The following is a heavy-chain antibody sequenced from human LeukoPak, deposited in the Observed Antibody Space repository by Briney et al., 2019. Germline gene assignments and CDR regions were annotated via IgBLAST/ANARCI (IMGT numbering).Heavy chain of an antibody. J-gene: IGHJ4*02. Sequence: GGSLRLSCAVSGFTVSSNYMSWVRQAPGKGLEWVSVIYTGGSTYYADSVKGRFTISRDNSKNTLYLQMDSLRAEDTAVYYCARDPLSHNSNWRPYYFDCWGQRTLVTVSS. CDR3: ARDPLSHNSNWRPYYFDC. CDR1: GFTVSSNY. CDR2: IYTGGST. V-gene: IGHV3-66*01. D-gene: IGHD4-11*01.